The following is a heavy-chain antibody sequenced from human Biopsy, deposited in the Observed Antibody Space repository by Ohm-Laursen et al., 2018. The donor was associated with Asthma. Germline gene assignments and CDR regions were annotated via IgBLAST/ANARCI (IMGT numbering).Heavy chain of an antibody. D-gene: IGHD2-15*01. CDR3: AGFCSGGKCPDH. V-gene: IGHV4-59*01. CDR2: IHYSGST. CDR1: GGSFSSNY. Sequence: TLSLTCAVYGGSFSSNYWSWIRQPPGKGLEWIGNIHYSGSTYSNPSLKSRVTISVDKSKKQISLRLSSVIAADTAVYYCAGFCSGGKCPDHWGQGTLVTVSS. J-gene: IGHJ4*02.